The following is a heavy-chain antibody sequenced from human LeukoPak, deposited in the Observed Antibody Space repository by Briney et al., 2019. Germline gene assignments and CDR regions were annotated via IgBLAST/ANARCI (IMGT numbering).Heavy chain of an antibody. D-gene: IGHD3-3*01. CDR2: IYYSGST. V-gene: IGHV4-59*01. J-gene: IGHJ6*02. CDR3: ARSDYYDFWSGQYYGMDV. Sequence: PSETLSLTCTVSGGSISSYYWSWIRQPPGKGLEWIGYIYYSGSTNYNPSLKSRVTISVDTSKNQFSLKLSSVTAADTAVYYCARSDYYDFWSGQYYGMDVWGQGTTVTVSS. CDR1: GGSISSYY.